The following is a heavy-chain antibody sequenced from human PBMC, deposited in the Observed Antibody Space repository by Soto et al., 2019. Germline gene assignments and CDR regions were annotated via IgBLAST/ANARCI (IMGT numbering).Heavy chain of an antibody. CDR3: ARGGAILTGSNYYYVRDV. Sequence: ASVKVSCKASGGTFSSYAISWVRQAPGQGLEWMGGIIPIFGTANYAQKFQGRVTITADESTSTAYMELSSLRSEDTAVYYCARGGAILTGSNYYYVRDVWGKGPRV. D-gene: IGHD3-9*01. J-gene: IGHJ6*04. CDR2: IIPIFGTA. CDR1: GGTFSSYA. V-gene: IGHV1-69*13.